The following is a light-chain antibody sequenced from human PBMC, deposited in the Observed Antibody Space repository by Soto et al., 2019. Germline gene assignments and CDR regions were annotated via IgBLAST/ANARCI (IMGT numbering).Light chain of an antibody. CDR2: DVS. Sequence: QAALTQPASVSGSPGQSITISCTGTSSDLGGYNYVSWYQQHPGKAPKLMMYDVSNRPSGVSNRFSGSKSGNTASLPISGLQAEDEADYYCRSYTSSSTLGVFGGGTKLTVL. CDR3: RSYTSSSTLGV. J-gene: IGLJ2*01. V-gene: IGLV2-14*01. CDR1: SSDLGGYNY.